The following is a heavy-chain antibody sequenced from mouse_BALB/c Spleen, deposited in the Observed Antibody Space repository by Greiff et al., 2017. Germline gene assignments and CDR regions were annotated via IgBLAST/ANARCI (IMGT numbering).Heavy chain of an antibody. CDR3: ARFTTATLDY. CDR1: GFTFTDYY. J-gene: IGHJ2*01. D-gene: IGHD1-2*01. Sequence: EVMLVESGGGLVQPGGSLRLSCATSGFTFTDYYMSWVRQPPGKALEWLGFIRNKANGYTTEYSASVKGRFTISRDNSQSILYLQMNTLRAEDSATYYCARFTTATLDYWGQGTTLTVSS. CDR2: IRNKANGYTT. V-gene: IGHV7-3*02.